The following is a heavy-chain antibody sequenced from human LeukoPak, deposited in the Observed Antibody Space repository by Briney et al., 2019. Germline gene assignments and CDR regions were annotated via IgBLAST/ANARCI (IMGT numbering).Heavy chain of an antibody. CDR1: GFTFSSYG. V-gene: IGHV3-33*01. CDR3: ARDRGIVGVTHFDY. CDR2: IWYDGSNK. J-gene: IGHJ4*02. D-gene: IGHD3-22*01. Sequence: PGGSLRLSCAASGFTFSSYGMHWVRQAPGKGLEWVAVIWYDGSNKYYADSVKGRFTISRDNSKNTLYLQMNSLRAEDTAVYYCARDRGIVGVTHFDYWGQGTLVTVSS.